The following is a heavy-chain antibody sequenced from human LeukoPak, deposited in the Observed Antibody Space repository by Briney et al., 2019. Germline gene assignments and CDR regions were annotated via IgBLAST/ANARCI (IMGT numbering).Heavy chain of an antibody. CDR3: ARERIPGAFDI. V-gene: IGHV4-31*03. CDR2: IYYSGST. CDR1: GGSISSGGYY. Sequence: KPSQTLSLTCTVSGGSISSGGYYWSWIRQHPGKGLEWIGYIYYSGSTYYNPSLKSRVTISVGTSKNQFSLKLSSVTAADTAVYYCARERIPGAFDIWGQGTMVTVSS. D-gene: IGHD2-15*01. J-gene: IGHJ3*02.